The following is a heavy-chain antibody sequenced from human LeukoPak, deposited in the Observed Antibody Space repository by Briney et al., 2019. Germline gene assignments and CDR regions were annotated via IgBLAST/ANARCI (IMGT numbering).Heavy chain of an antibody. Sequence: PGGSLRLPCAASGFTFSSYAMHWIRQAPGKGLEYVSAISKNGDSTFHAISVKGRFTISRDNSKNTLYLQMGSLRPEDMAVYYCARMDYSDQFFQHWGQGSLVTVSS. J-gene: IGHJ1*01. CDR3: ARMDYSDQFFQH. V-gene: IGHV3-64*01. CDR1: GFTFSSYA. CDR2: ISKNGDST. D-gene: IGHD4-17*01.